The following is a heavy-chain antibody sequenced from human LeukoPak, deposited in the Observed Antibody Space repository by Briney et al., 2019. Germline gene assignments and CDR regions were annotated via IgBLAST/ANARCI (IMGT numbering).Heavy chain of an antibody. CDR2: IYYSGST. CDR1: GYSISSGYY. CDR3: ARASGWSQEFDY. V-gene: IGHV4-38-2*02. J-gene: IGHJ4*02. D-gene: IGHD6-19*01. Sequence: SETLSLTCTVSGYSISSGYYWGWIRQPPGKGLEWIGSIYYSGSTYYNPSLKSRVTISVDTSKNQFSLKLSSVTAADTAVYYCARASGWSQEFDYWGQGTLVTVSS.